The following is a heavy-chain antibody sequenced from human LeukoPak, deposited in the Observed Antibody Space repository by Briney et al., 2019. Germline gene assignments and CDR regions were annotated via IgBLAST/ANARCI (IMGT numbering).Heavy chain of an antibody. J-gene: IGHJ4*02. Sequence: PGGSLRLSCAASGFTFSSYWMHWVRQAPGKGLVWVSRINSDGSSTSYADSVKGRFTISRDNSKNTLYLQMSSLRAEDTAVYYCAKDAFGSGSYLDDYWGQGTLVTVSS. CDR2: INSDGSST. D-gene: IGHD1-26*01. CDR3: AKDAFGSGSYLDDY. CDR1: GFTFSSYW. V-gene: IGHV3-74*01.